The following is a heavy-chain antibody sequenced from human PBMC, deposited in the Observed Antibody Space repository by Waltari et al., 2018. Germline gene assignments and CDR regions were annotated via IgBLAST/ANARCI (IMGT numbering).Heavy chain of an antibody. J-gene: IGHJ4*02. CDR2: IYHNGST. Sequence: QVQLQESGPGLVKPSETLSLTCTVSGGSVSSPSYYWNWIRQPPGMTLEWRGFIYHNGSTTYNPSLKSRVTISVDKSKNHFSLKLNSVTAADTAVYYCARSYIYGSGSYTYWGQGALVTVTS. D-gene: IGHD3-10*01. CDR1: GGSVSSPSYY. V-gene: IGHV4-61*03. CDR3: ARSYIYGSGSYTY.